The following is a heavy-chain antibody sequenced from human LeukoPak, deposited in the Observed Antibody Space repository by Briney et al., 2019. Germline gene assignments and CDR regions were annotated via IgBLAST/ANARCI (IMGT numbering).Heavy chain of an antibody. CDR1: GFTFSSYD. CDR2: IGTAGDT. Sequence: GGSLRLSCAASGFTFSSYDMHWVRQATGKGLEWVSAIGTAGDTYYPGSVKGRFTISRDNSKNTLYLQMNSLRAEDTAVYYCANSLGDYWGQGTLVTVSS. CDR3: ANSLGDY. V-gene: IGHV3-13*01. J-gene: IGHJ4*02. D-gene: IGHD2/OR15-2a*01.